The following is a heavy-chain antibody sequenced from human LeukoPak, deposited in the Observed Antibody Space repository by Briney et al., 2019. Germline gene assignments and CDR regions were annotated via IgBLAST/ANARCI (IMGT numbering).Heavy chain of an antibody. J-gene: IGHJ4*02. CDR3: ARVTRDFGESPDY. D-gene: IGHD3-10*01. CDR1: GYPFTGYY. CDR2: INPIGGST. V-gene: IGHV1-46*01. Sequence: ASVKVSCKASGYPFTGYYIHWVRQAPGQGLEWMGIINPIGGSTSYAQKFQGRVTMTRDTSTSTVYMELRSLRSDDTAMYYCARVTRDFGESPDYWGQGTLVTVSA.